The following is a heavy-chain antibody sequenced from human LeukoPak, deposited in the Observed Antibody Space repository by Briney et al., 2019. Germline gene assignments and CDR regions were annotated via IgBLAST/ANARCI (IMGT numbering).Heavy chain of an antibody. Sequence: GGSLRLSYAASGFDFSSNWMHWVRHAPGQGLVWVSRIKGDGISTNYADSVKGRFTISRDIAKNTLYLQMNSLRAEDTGVYYCAKDHYWSIDYWGRGTLVTVSS. CDR1: GFDFSSNW. V-gene: IGHV3-74*01. CDR3: AKDHYWSIDY. J-gene: IGHJ4*02. CDR2: IKGDGIST. D-gene: IGHD3-3*01.